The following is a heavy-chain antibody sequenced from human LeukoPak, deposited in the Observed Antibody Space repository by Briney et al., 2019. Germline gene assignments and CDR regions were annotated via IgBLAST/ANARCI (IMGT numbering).Heavy chain of an antibody. V-gene: IGHV4-34*01. CDR1: GGSFSGYY. CDR2: INHSGST. D-gene: IGHD2-21*02. CDR3: GRVGYCGGDCYPFDY. Sequence: SETLSLTCAVYGGSFSGYYWSWIRQPPGKGLEWIGEINHSGSTNYNPSLKSRVTISVDTSKNQFSLKLSSVTAADTAVYYCGRVGYCGGDCYPFDYWGQGTLTTISS. J-gene: IGHJ4*02.